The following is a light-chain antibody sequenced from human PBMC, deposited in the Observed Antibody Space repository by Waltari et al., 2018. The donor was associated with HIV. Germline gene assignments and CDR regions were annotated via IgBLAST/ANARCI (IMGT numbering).Light chain of an antibody. CDR2: GNP. CDR3: QSYDSSLSGSVNV. Sequence: QSVLTQPPSVSGAPGQRVTISCTGSSSNIGAGYDVHWYQQLPGTAPKLLIYGNPNRPSGVPDRFSGSKSGTSASLAITGLQAEDEADYYCQSYDSSLSGSVNVFGTGTKVTVL. CDR1: SSNIGAGYD. V-gene: IGLV1-40*01. J-gene: IGLJ1*01.